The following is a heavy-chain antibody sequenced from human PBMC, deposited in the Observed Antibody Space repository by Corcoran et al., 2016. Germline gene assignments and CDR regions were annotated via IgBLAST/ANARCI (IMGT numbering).Heavy chain of an antibody. CDR2: IYPSDSDT. J-gene: IGHJ4*02. V-gene: IGHV5-51*01. D-gene: IGHD6-19*01. CDR1: GYSFTSHW. CDR3: ARFGGSRGWYGGLDY. Sequence: EVELEQSGAEVKEPGESLKISCKGSGYSFTSHWIAWVRQMPGKGLGWMGIIYPSDSDTRYSPSFQGQVTISSDKSISTAYLQRGSLKASDTAMYYCARFGGSRGWYGGLDYWGQGTLVTVPS.